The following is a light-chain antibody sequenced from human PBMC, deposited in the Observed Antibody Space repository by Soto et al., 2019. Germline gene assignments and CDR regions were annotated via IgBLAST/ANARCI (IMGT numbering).Light chain of an antibody. J-gene: IGLJ2*01. V-gene: IGLV1-40*01. CDR2: GDS. CDR1: GSNIGAGYD. CDR3: QSYDSSLSGVV. Sequence: QSVLTQPPSVSGAPGQRVTISCTGSGSNIGAGYDVHWYQHRPGTAPKLLVFGDSHRPSGVPDRFSGSKSGTSASLAITGLQAEDEGDYYCQSYDSSLSGVVFGGGTKVTVL.